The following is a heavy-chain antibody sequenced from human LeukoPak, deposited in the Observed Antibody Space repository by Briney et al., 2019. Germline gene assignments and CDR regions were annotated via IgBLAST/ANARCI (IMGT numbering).Heavy chain of an antibody. D-gene: IGHD5-18*01. J-gene: IGHJ4*02. CDR1: GYTFTSYY. CDR3: ARDEGMDTAMMD. Sequence: ASVKVSCKASGYTFTSYYMHWVRQAPGHGLEWVGIINPSGGSTSYARKFQGRVTITRDTSTSTVYMQLNSLRSEDTAVYYCARDEGMDTAMMDWGQGTLVTVSS. V-gene: IGHV1-46*01. CDR2: INPSGGST.